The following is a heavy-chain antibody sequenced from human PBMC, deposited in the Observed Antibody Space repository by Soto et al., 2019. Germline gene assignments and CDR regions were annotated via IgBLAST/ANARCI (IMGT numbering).Heavy chain of an antibody. CDR1: GFTFTRSA. D-gene: IGHD3-3*01. J-gene: IGHJ5*02. Sequence: SVKVSCKASGFTFTRSAMPWVRQARGQGLEWIGWIVVGSGNTNYAQKFQERVTITRDMSTSTAYMELSSLRSEDTAVYYCAADRSIYDFWSGYWTWGQGTLVTVSS. V-gene: IGHV1-58*02. CDR2: IVVGSGNT. CDR3: AADRSIYDFWSGYWT.